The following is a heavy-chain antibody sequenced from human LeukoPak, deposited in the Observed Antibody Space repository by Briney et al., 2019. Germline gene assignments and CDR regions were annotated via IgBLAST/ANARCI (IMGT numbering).Heavy chain of an antibody. CDR3: ERGRTTGEFDY. J-gene: IGHJ4*02. D-gene: IGHD4-11*01. Sequence: SSVKVSCKASGGTFSSHAISWVRQAPGQGLEWMGVINPIFHTPTYAKKFQGRLTITKDESMSTASMDLSSLISDDTAVYYCERGRTTGEFDYWGQGTLVTVSS. CDR1: GGTFSSHA. CDR2: INPIFHTP. V-gene: IGHV1-69*05.